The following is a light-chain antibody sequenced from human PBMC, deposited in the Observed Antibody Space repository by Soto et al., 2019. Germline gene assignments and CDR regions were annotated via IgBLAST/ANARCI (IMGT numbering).Light chain of an antibody. J-gene: IGKJ1*01. V-gene: IGKV3-20*01. CDR2: GES. CDR3: QQYGSSPS. CDR1: QSVSNNY. Sequence: EIVLTQSPGTLSLSPGERATLSCRASQSVSNNYLAWYQQKPGQDPRLLIYGESSRATGIPDRFSGSGSGTDFTLTISRLEPEDFAVYYCQQYGSSPSFGQGTKVDIK.